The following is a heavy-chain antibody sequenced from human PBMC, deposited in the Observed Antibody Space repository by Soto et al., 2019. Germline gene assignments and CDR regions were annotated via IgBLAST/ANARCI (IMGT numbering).Heavy chain of an antibody. Sequence: PSETLSLTCAVYGGSFSGYYWSWIRQPPGKGLEWIGEINHSGSTNYNPSLKSRVTISVDTSKSQFSLKLSSVTAADTAVYYCARAYSGYDHAYAFDIWGQGTMVT. J-gene: IGHJ3*02. CDR3: ARAYSGYDHAYAFDI. D-gene: IGHD5-12*01. V-gene: IGHV4-34*01. CDR2: INHSGST. CDR1: GGSFSGYY.